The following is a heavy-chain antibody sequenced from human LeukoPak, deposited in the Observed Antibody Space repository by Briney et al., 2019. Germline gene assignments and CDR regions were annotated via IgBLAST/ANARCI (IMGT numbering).Heavy chain of an antibody. CDR1: GFTFSSYG. Sequence: PGRSLRLSCAASGFTFSSYGMHWVRQAPGKGLEWVAVTSYDASNKYYADSVKGRFTISRDHSKNTLYLQMHSPRAEDTAVYYCAKQRAAAHPVFDYWGQGTLVTVSS. J-gene: IGHJ4*02. CDR2: TSYDASNK. D-gene: IGHD2-2*01. CDR3: AKQRAAAHPVFDY. V-gene: IGHV3-30*18.